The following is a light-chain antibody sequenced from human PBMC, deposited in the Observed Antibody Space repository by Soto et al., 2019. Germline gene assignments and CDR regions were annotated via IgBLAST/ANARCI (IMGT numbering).Light chain of an antibody. V-gene: IGLV2-14*01. CDR1: SSDVGGYTY. Sequence: QSALTQPASLSGSPGQSITISCTGTSSDVGGYTYVSWYQQHPGKAPKLMIYDVSNRPSGVSNRFSGSKSGNTAALTISGLQAEDEDDYYCSSYTSSSTSYVFGTGTKLPVL. CDR3: SSYTSSSTSYV. J-gene: IGLJ1*01. CDR2: DVS.